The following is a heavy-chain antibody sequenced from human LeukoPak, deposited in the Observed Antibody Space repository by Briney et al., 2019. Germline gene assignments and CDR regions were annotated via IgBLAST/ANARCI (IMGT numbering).Heavy chain of an antibody. CDR3: ARGLTPYQDRDSFYI. J-gene: IGHJ3*02. CDR1: GYTFTGYY. Sequence: ASVKVSCKASGYTFTGYYMHWVRQAPGQGLEWMGWINPNSGGTNYAQKFQGRVTMTRDTSISTAYMELSRLRSDDTAVYYCARGLTPYQDRDSFYIWGQRTMGTVPS. V-gene: IGHV1-2*02. D-gene: IGHD2-2*01. CDR2: INPNSGGT.